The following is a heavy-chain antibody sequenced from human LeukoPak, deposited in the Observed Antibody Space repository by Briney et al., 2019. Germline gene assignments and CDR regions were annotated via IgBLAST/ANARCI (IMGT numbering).Heavy chain of an antibody. CDR2: IYSGGST. CDR3: AREVGGSAFDI. Sequence: GGSLRLSCAASGFTVSSNYMSWVRQAPGKGLEWVSIIYSGGSTYYADSVKGRFTISRHNSKNTLYLQMNSLRAEDAAVYYCAREVGGSAFDIWGQGTMVTVSS. V-gene: IGHV3-53*04. D-gene: IGHD3-16*01. J-gene: IGHJ3*02. CDR1: GFTVSSNY.